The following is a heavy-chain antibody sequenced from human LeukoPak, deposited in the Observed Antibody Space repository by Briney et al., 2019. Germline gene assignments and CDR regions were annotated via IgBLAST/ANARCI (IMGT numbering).Heavy chain of an antibody. J-gene: IGHJ4*02. CDR2: ISSSRSTI. CDR1: GFTFSSYS. D-gene: IGHD4-23*01. CDR3: ARGNVVTPYYFDY. Sequence: PGGSLRPSCAASGFTFSSYSMNWVRQAPGKGLEWVSYISSSRSTIYYADSVKGRFTISRDNSKNSLYLQRNSLRSEDTAVYYCARGNVVTPYYFDYWGQGTLVTVSS. V-gene: IGHV3-48*01.